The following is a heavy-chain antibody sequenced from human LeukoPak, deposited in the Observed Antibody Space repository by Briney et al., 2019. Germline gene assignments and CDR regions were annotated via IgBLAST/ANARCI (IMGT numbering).Heavy chain of an antibody. J-gene: IGHJ6*03. CDR1: GFTFSSYA. CDR2: MSGSGGST. V-gene: IGHV3-23*01. CDR3: AKDLRGLTTLYYYYMDV. D-gene: IGHD1-1*01. Sequence: AGGSLRLSCAASGFTFSSYAMSWVRQAPGKGVEWVSAMSGSGGSTYYADSVKGRFTISRDNSKNTLYLQMNSLRAEDTAVYYCAKDLRGLTTLYYYYMDVWGKGTTVTVSS.